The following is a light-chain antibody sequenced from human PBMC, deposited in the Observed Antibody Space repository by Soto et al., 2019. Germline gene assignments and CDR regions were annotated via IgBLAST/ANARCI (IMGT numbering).Light chain of an antibody. J-gene: IGLJ3*02. V-gene: IGLV2-14*01. CDR1: SSDVGGYDY. CDR2: DVS. Sequence: QSVPTQPASVSGSPGQSIAISCTGTSSDVGGYDYVSWYQQHSGRAPKLMIYDVSNRPSGVSNRFSGSKSGNTASLTISGLQPEDEADYYCSSYTSSNSWVFGGGTKLTVL. CDR3: SSYTSSNSWV.